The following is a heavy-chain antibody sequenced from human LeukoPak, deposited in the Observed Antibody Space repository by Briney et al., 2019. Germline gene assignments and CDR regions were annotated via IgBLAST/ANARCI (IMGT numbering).Heavy chain of an antibody. J-gene: IGHJ4*02. CDR2: IYSGGST. CDR1: GFTVSSNY. CDR3: ARACITMVRGVINVFDY. D-gene: IGHD3-10*01. Sequence: GGSLRLSCAASGFTVSSNYMSWVRQAPGKGLEWVSVIYSGGSTYYADSVRGRFTISRDNSKNTLYLQMNSLRAEDTAVYYCARACITMVRGVINVFDYWGQGTLVTVSS. V-gene: IGHV3-53*01.